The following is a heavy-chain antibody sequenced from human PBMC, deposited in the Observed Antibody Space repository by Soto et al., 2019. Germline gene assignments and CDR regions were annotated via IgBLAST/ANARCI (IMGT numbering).Heavy chain of an antibody. D-gene: IGHD1-26*01. V-gene: IGHV4-30-2*01. Sequence: QLQLQESGSGLVKPSQTLSLTCAVSGGSISSGGYSWSWLRQPPGKGLEWIGYIFHSGSTYYNPSHKTGVSMSVDGSKIPPCRDLRAATPGDRSVYYCAREGGRGSPDWYFNVWGCGTLVTVPS. CDR3: AREGGRGSPDWYFNV. J-gene: IGHJ2*01. CDR1: GGSISSGGYS. CDR2: IFHSGST.